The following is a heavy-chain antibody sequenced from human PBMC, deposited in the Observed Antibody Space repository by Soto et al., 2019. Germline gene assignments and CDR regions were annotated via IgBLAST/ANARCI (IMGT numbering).Heavy chain of an antibody. J-gene: IGHJ6*02. CDR1: GGNPSNSA. V-gene: IGHV1-69*01. CDR2: IIPVFGII. Sequence: QVHLLLQSGAEVKKPGSSVKVACKASGGNPSNSAISWVRQAPGQGLEWMGGIIPVFGIISHAQNFQGRVTITADESTITAYMELCSLRSEDTAVYFCAGGRIVVAGSSAYYTMDVWGQGTTVTVSS. CDR3: AGGRIVVAGSSAYYTMDV. D-gene: IGHD3-22*01.